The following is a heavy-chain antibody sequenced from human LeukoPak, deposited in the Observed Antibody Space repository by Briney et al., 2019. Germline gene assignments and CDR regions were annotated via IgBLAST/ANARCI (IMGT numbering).Heavy chain of an antibody. J-gene: IGHJ6*03. V-gene: IGHV4-34*01. CDR2: INHSGST. D-gene: IGHD6-13*01. CDR1: GGSFSGYY. CDR3: ARGQGAAAANYYYYYMDV. Sequence: PSETLSLTCAVYGGSFSGYYWSWIRQPPGQGLEWIGEINHSGSTNYNPSLKSRVTISVYTSKNQFSLKLSSVPAADTAVYYCARGQGAAAANYYYYYMDVWGKGTTVTASS.